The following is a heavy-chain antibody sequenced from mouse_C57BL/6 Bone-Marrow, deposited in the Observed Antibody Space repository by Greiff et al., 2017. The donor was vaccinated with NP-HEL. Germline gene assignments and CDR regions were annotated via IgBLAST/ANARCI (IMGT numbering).Heavy chain of an antibody. CDR2: IYPRSGNT. CDR3: ARWDGTPRFDA. Sequence: QLQLKESGAELARPGASVKLSCKASGYTFTSYGISWVKQRTGQGLEWIGEIYPRSGNTYYNEKFKGKATLTADKSSSTAYMELRSLTSEDSAVYFCARWDGTPRFDAWGTGTTVTVSS. CDR1: GYTFTSYG. D-gene: IGHD2-1*01. V-gene: IGHV1-81*01. J-gene: IGHJ1*03.